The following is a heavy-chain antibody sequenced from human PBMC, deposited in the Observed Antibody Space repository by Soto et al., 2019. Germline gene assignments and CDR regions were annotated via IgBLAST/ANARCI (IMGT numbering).Heavy chain of an antibody. CDR2: SSFDGTQQ. J-gene: IGHJ4*02. CDR1: EFSLSSSD. CDR3: AKQLRGSGWYPLDS. D-gene: IGHD6-19*01. V-gene: IGHV3-30*18. Sequence: PGGSLRLSWTASEFSLSSSDMHWVRRAPGKGLEWLAVSSFDGTQQFYGDSVKGRFTVSRDNSNNTLYLEMNSLRTEDTAVYYCAKQLRGSGWYPLDSWGQGTPVTVSS.